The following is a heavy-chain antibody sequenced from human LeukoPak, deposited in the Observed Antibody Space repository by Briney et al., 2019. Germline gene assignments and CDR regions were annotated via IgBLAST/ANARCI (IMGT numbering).Heavy chain of an antibody. V-gene: IGHV3-15*01. Sequence: GGSLRLSCAASGFTFSNAWMSWVRQAPGKGLEWVGRIKSKTDGGTTDYAAPVKGRFTISRDDSKNTLYLQMNSLKTEDTAVYYCTTVFCSGGSCYDPDAFDIWGQGTMVTVSS. CDR2: IKSKTDGGTT. CDR3: TTVFCSGGSCYDPDAFDI. J-gene: IGHJ3*02. CDR1: GFTFSNAW. D-gene: IGHD2-15*01.